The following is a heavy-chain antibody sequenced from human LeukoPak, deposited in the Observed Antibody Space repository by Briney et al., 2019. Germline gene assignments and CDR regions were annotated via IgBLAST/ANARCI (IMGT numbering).Heavy chain of an antibody. D-gene: IGHD3-9*01. Sequence: SVKVSCKASGGTFSSYAISWVRQAPGRGLEWMGGIIPIFGTANYAQKFQGRVTITADESTSTAYMELSSLRSEDTAVYYCARALRYFDSSRLGWGGYYYYYMDVWGKGTTVTVSS. CDR2: IIPIFGTA. CDR3: ARALRYFDSSRLGWGGYYYYYMDV. V-gene: IGHV1-69*13. CDR1: GGTFSSYA. J-gene: IGHJ6*03.